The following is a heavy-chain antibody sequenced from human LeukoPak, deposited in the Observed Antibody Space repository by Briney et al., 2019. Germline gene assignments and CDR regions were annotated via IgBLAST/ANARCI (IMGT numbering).Heavy chain of an antibody. Sequence: GGALRVSCAASGFTFSSYWMRWGRQAPGKGLGWGANIKQDGREKYYVDSVKGGFTISRDNANNSLYLQMNSLRAEDTAVYSCARDLGYDSSAYYYDAFDIWGQGTMVTVSS. CDR3: ARDLGYDSSAYYYDAFDI. J-gene: IGHJ3*02. D-gene: IGHD3-22*01. CDR2: IKQDGREK. V-gene: IGHV3-7*01. CDR1: GFTFSSYW.